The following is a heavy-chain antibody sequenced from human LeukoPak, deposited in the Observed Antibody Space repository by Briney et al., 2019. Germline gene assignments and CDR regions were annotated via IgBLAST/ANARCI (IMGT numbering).Heavy chain of an antibody. CDR1: GFTFSSYA. Sequence: GGSLRLSCAASGFTFSSYAMHWVRQAPGKGLEWVAVISYDGSNKYYADSVKGRFTISRDNSKNTLYLQMNSLRAEDTAVYYCARSSFGEMATILDYWGQGTLVTVSS. CDR2: ISYDGSNK. CDR3: ARSSFGEMATILDY. V-gene: IGHV3-30-3*01. J-gene: IGHJ4*02. D-gene: IGHD5-24*01.